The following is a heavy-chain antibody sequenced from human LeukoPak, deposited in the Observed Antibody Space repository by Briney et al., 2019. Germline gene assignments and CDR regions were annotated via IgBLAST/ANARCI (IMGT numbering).Heavy chain of an antibody. V-gene: IGHV4-59*01. J-gene: IGHJ3*02. Sequence: SETLSLTCTVSGGSIKNNYWSWIRQPPGKGLEWIGYIHDSGSTNYNPSLKSRVTISVDTPKNQFSLKLSSVAAADTAVYYCARMYYYDRSAYYVGAFDIWGQGTMVTVSS. D-gene: IGHD3-22*01. CDR1: GGSIKNNY. CDR2: IHDSGST. CDR3: ARMYYYDRSAYYVGAFDI.